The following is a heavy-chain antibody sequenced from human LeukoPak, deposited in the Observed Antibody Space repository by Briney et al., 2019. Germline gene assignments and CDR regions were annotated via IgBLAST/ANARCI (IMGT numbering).Heavy chain of an antibody. CDR3: ARGIHGRTGTYFYYYYYMDV. Sequence: GGSLRLSCAASGFTFSSYGMHWVRQAPGKGLEWVAVIWYGGSNKYYADSVKGRFTISRDNSKNTLYLQMNSLRAEDTAVYYCARGIHGRTGTYFYYYYYMDVWGKGTTVTVSS. CDR2: IWYGGSNK. V-gene: IGHV3-33*08. J-gene: IGHJ6*03. CDR1: GFTFSSYG. D-gene: IGHD3/OR15-3a*01.